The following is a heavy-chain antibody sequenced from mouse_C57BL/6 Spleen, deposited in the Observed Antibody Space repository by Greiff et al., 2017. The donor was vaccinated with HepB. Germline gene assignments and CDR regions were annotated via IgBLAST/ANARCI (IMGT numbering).Heavy chain of an antibody. CDR2: INPSSGYT. Sequence: VQLQQSGAELARPGASVKMSCKASGYTFTSYTMHWVKQRPGQGLEWIGYINPSSGYTKYNQKFKDKATLTADKSSSTAYMQLSSLTSEDSAVYYCARYYYGSSYDWYFDVWGTGTTVTVSS. J-gene: IGHJ1*03. D-gene: IGHD1-1*01. CDR1: GYTFTSYT. V-gene: IGHV1-4*01. CDR3: ARYYYGSSYDWYFDV.